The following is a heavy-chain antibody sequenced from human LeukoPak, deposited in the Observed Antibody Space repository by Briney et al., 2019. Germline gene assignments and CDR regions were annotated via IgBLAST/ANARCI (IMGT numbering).Heavy chain of an antibody. V-gene: IGHV4-38-2*01. CDR1: GYSISSGYY. CDR2: IYHSGST. Sequence: PSETLSLTXAVSGYSISSGYYWGWIRKPPGKGLERIGSIYHSGSTYYNPSLKSRVTISVDTSKNQFSLKLSSVTAADTAVYYCTRRGFDSNPFDYWGQGTLVTVSS. J-gene: IGHJ4*02. CDR3: TRRGFDSNPFDY. D-gene: IGHD3-22*01.